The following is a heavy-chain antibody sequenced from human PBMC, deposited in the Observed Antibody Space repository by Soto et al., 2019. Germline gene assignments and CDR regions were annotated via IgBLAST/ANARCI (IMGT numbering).Heavy chain of an antibody. CDR1: VFTLSDHF. CDR3: VTLQFSRWFY. Sequence: SLRLSCSASVFTLSDHFMEWVRQAPGKGLEWVGRTKHKAASYTTDYAASVNGRFTISRDDSKNSLYLQMNSLKTEDTARYYCVTLQFSRWFYWGLGTLVTVSS. V-gene: IGHV3-72*01. J-gene: IGHJ4*02. D-gene: IGHD4-4*01. CDR2: TKHKAASYTT.